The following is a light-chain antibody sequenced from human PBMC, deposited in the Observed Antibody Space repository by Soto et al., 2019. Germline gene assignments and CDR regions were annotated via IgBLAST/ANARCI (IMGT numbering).Light chain of an antibody. V-gene: IGKV2-28*01. CDR3: MQTLQTPLT. Sequence: DIVMTQSPLSLPVTPGEPASISCRSSQSLLHSNGYNYLDWYLQKPGQSPQLLIYLGSNRASGVPDRFSVSGSGTDFTLSISGVEAEDVGVYYCMQTLQTPLTFGGGTKVDIK. J-gene: IGKJ4*01. CDR1: QSLLHSNGYNY. CDR2: LGS.